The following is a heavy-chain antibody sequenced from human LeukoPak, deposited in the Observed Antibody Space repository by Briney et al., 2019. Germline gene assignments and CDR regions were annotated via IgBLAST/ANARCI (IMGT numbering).Heavy chain of an antibody. CDR2: ISSSSSTI. Sequence: PGGSLRLSRAASGFTFSSYSMNWVRQAPGKGLEWVSYISSSSSTIYYADSVKGRFTISRDNAKNSLYLQMNSLRAEDTAVYYCARCMVRGVTTFDYWGQGALVTVSS. V-gene: IGHV3-48*01. J-gene: IGHJ4*02. D-gene: IGHD3-10*01. CDR3: ARCMVRGVTTFDY. CDR1: GFTFSSYS.